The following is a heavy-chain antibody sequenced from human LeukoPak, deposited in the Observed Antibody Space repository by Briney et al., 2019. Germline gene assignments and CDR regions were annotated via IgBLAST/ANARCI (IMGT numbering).Heavy chain of an antibody. CDR3: ARSSNIPFDY. CDR1: GYTFSTYS. J-gene: IGHJ4*02. CDR2: INGDTGNT. Sequence: GASVNVSCKASGYTFSTYSIHWVRQAPAQRLEWMGWINGDTGNTMYSQKFQGRVTFTRDTGASTAYMEVSSLRSEDTALYYCARSSNIPFDYWGQGTLVTVSS. V-gene: IGHV1-3*01. D-gene: IGHD2/OR15-2a*01.